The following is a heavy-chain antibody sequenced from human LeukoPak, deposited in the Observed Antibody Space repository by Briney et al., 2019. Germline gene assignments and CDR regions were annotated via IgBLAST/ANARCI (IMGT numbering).Heavy chain of an antibody. CDR1: GFTFRTDW. V-gene: IGHV3-7*01. CDR3: AREWN. J-gene: IGHJ4*02. Sequence: GGSLRLSSVASGFTFRTDWMSWLRQAPGKGPEWVASIKDDGSEIYYVDSVRGRFTISRDNAKNSLYLQMNSLRAEDTAVYYCAREWNWGQGSLVTVSS. CDR2: IKDDGSEI.